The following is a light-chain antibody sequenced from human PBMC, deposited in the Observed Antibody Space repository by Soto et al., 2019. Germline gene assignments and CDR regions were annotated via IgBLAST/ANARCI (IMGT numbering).Light chain of an antibody. J-gene: IGLJ3*02. V-gene: IGLV1-44*01. CDR3: AAWDGSLNGWV. Sequence: QSVLTQPPSASGTPGQRVTISCSGSRSNIGSNTVNWYQQLPETAPKLLIYSNNQRPSGVPDRFSGSKSGTSASLAISGLQSEDEADYYCAAWDGSLNGWVFGGGTKVTVL. CDR1: RSNIGSNT. CDR2: SNN.